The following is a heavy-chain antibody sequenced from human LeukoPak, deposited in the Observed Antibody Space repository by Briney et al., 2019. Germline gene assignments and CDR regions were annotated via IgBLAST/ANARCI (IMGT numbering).Heavy chain of an antibody. Sequence: PGGSLRLSCEASGLTFNKYWMTWIRQAPGNGLEWVANIKQDGSEKNYVDSVKGRFTISRNNAKNSLSLRMNSLSAEDTAVYYCATGYSSGWYFYFQHWGQGSLVSVSS. D-gene: IGHD2-15*01. CDR2: IKQDGSEK. J-gene: IGHJ1*01. CDR1: GLTFNKYW. V-gene: IGHV3-7*01. CDR3: ATGYSSGWYFYFQH.